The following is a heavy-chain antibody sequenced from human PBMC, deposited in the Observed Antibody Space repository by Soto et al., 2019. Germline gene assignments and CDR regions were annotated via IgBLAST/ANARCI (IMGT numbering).Heavy chain of an antibody. CDR3: ARDRKDIVVVVAATGYDAFDI. D-gene: IGHD2-15*01. V-gene: IGHV3-21*01. Sequence: EVQLLESGGGLVQPGGSLRLSCAASGFTFSSYAMSWVRQAPGKGLEWVSSISSSSSYIYYADSVKGRFTISRDNAKNSLYLQMNSLRAEDTAVYYCARDRKDIVVVVAATGYDAFDIWGQGTMVTVSS. CDR2: ISSSSSYI. J-gene: IGHJ3*02. CDR1: GFTFSSYA.